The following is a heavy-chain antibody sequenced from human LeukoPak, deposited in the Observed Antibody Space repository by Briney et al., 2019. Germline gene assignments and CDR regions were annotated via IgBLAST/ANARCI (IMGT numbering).Heavy chain of an antibody. D-gene: IGHD5-24*01. CDR3: ARMRTRITEFFDN. J-gene: IGHJ4*02. V-gene: IGHV4-39*02. CDR2: MSYSGSS. Sequence: PSETLSLTCTVAGGSISNRDYFWGWIGQPPGKGLEWIGCMSYSGSSYYDPSLKSRVAISLDTSRNLFSLNLKSVTAADTAVYYCARMRTRITEFFDNWGQGTLVTVSS. CDR1: GGSISNRDYF.